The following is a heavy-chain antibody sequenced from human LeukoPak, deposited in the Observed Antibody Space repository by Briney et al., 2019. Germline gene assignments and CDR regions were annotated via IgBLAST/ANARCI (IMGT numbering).Heavy chain of an antibody. CDR1: GYTFTSYG. Sequence: SVKVSCKASGYTFTSYGISWVRQAPGQGLEWMGRIIPIFGTANYAQKFQGRVTITTDESTSTAYMELSSLRSEDTAVYYCARASLSSGYSNALEDWFDPWGQGTLVTVSS. CDR2: IIPIFGTA. V-gene: IGHV1-69*05. D-gene: IGHD3-22*01. CDR3: ARASLSSGYSNALEDWFDP. J-gene: IGHJ5*02.